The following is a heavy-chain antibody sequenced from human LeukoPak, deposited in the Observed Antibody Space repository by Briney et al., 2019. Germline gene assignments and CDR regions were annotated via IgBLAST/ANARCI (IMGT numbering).Heavy chain of an antibody. D-gene: IGHD3-10*01. CDR3: AKDIRSMVRGVYDY. V-gene: IGHV3-9*01. CDR2: ISWNSGSI. CDR1: GFTFDDYA. J-gene: IGHJ4*02. Sequence: GRSLRLSCAASGFTFDDYAMHWVRQAPGKGLEWVSGISWNSGSIGYADSVKGRFTISRDNAKNSLYLQMNSLRAEDTALYYCAKDIRSMVRGVYDYWGQGTRVSVSS.